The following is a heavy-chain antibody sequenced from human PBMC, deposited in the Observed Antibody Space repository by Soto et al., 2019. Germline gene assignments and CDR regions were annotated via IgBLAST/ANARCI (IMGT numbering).Heavy chain of an antibody. V-gene: IGHV1-18*01. Sequence: APVKRSCKASASTFTSHCSSWVRQPPGQGLEWMGWISAYNGNTNYAQKLQGRVTMTTDTSTSTAYMELRSLRSDDTAVYYCARAVEGIYYDSSGYYYLWGQGTLVTVPQ. D-gene: IGHD3-22*01. CDR1: ASTFTSHC. CDR3: ARAVEGIYYDSSGYYYL. CDR2: ISAYNGNT. J-gene: IGHJ4*02.